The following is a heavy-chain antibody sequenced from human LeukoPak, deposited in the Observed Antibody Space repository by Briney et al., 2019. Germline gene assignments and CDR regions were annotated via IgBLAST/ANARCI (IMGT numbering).Heavy chain of an antibody. V-gene: IGHV3-48*01. CDR2: ISSSSTI. J-gene: IGHJ4*02. CDR3: ATAIVVVPAATHDDY. CDR1: GFTFSSYS. Sequence: GGSLRPSCAASGFTFSSYSVNWVRQAPGKGLEWVSYISSSSTIYYADSVKGRFTISRDNAKNSLYLQMNSLRAEDTAVYYCATAIVVVPAATHDDYWGQGTLVTVSS. D-gene: IGHD2-2*01.